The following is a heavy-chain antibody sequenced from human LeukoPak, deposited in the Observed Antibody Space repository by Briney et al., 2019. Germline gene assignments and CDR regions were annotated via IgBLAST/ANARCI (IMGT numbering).Heavy chain of an antibody. V-gene: IGHV3-15*05. J-gene: IGHJ4*02. CDR1: GFTFSKAW. D-gene: IGHD4-23*01. Sequence: GGSLRLSCAASGFTFSKAWTIWVRQAPGKGLEWVARIKTKPEGGTTDYAAPVKGRFIISRDDSKATLYLQMNSLKTEDTAVYFCTSSGSRWDYFDYWGQGTLATVSS. CDR2: IKTKPEGGTT. CDR3: TSSGSRWDYFDY.